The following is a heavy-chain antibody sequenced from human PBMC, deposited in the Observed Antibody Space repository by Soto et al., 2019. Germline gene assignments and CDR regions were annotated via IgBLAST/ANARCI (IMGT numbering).Heavy chain of an antibody. J-gene: IGHJ4*02. Sequence: SETLSLTCSVSGGSISSGDFYWSWIRQPPGKGLEWIGYIYYSGSTYYNPSLRSRVAISLDTSNNQFSLKLSSVTAADTAVYYCARVGAIVGANSGDYWGQGTLVTVSS. V-gene: IGHV4-30-4*01. D-gene: IGHD1-26*01. CDR2: IYYSGST. CDR3: ARVGAIVGANSGDY. CDR1: GGSISSGDFY.